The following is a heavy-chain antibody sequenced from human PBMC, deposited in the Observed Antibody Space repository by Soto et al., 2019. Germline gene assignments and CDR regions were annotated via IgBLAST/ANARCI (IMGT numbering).Heavy chain of an antibody. CDR3: ARVPIEYYDILTGPY. Sequence: PSETLSVTCTVSGGSISSGDYYWSWIRQPPGKGLEWIGYIYYSGSTYYNPSLKSRVTISVDTSKDQFSLKLSSVTAADTAVYYCARVPIEYYDILTGPYWGQGTLVTVSS. CDR2: IYYSGST. V-gene: IGHV4-30-4*01. D-gene: IGHD3-9*01. CDR1: GGSISSGDYY. J-gene: IGHJ4*02.